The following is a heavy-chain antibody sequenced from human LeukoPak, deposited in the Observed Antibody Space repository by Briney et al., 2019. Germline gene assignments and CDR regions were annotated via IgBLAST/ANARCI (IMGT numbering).Heavy chain of an antibody. J-gene: IGHJ4*02. D-gene: IGHD6-19*01. CDR2: IHTSGNT. Sequence: SETLSLTCTVSGGSISNYDWSWIRQPAGKGLEWIGQIHTSGNTNYNPLLKSRVSMSIDTPENQVSLTIRSVTAADTAIYYCARRDIRSGWSFDYWGQGIVVTVSS. V-gene: IGHV4-4*07. CDR3: ARRDIRSGWSFDY. CDR1: GGSISNYD.